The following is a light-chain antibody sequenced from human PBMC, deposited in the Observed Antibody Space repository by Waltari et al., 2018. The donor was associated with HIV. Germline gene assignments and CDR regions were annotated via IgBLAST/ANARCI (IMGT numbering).Light chain of an antibody. CDR1: NSNIGRNV. Sequence: QSVLTQAPSVLGTPGQRVNISCSGSNSNIGRNVVTWLKQDPPTAPKFLMNSKNTGPPGVPLRLSVSKSGTFASLAISGLQSDDEAVYYGSTWDDTLNGVIFGAGTSLIVL. V-gene: IGLV1-44*01. CDR2: SKN. CDR3: STWDDTLNGVI. J-gene: IGLJ2*01.